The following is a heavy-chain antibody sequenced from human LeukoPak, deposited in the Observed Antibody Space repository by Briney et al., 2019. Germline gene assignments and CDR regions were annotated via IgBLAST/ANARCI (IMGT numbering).Heavy chain of an antibody. J-gene: IGHJ4*02. V-gene: IGHV1-69*05. CDR2: IIPIFDTA. CDR1: GGTFSSYA. D-gene: IGHD5-24*01. Sequence: SVKVSCKASGGTFSSYAISWVRQAPGQGLEWMGRIIPIFDTANYAQKFQGRVTITTDESTSTAYMELSSLRSEDTAVYYCASPAPGARDGYNYWGQGTLVTVSS. CDR3: ASPAPGARDGYNY.